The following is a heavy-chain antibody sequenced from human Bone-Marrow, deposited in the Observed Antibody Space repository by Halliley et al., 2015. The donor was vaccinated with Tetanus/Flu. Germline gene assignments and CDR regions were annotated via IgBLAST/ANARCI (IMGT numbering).Heavy chain of an antibody. CDR3: TKDFMVTALSPRGFDS. CDR2: INGGAGGT. J-gene: IGHJ4*02. D-gene: IGHD2-21*02. V-gene: IGHV3-23*01. Sequence: SAINGGAGGTYYADSVKGRFPISRDNSRNTLFLQMDSLRAEDTAVYYCTKDFMVTALSPRGFDSWGQGTLVTVSS.